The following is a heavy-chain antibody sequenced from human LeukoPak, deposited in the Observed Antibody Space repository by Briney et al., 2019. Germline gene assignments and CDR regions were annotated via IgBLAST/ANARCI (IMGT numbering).Heavy chain of an antibody. Sequence: PGRSLRLSCAASGFTFSSYGMHWVRQAPGKGLEWVAVISYDGSNKYYADSVKGRFTISRDNSKNTLYLQMNSLRAEDTAVYYCAMERLGSPDYWGQGILVTVSS. D-gene: IGHD1-26*01. CDR1: GFTFSSYG. J-gene: IGHJ4*02. CDR2: ISYDGSNK. V-gene: IGHV3-30*03. CDR3: AMERLGSPDY.